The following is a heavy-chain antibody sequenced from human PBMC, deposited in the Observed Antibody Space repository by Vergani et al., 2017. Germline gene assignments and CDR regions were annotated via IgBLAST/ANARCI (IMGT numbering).Heavy chain of an antibody. J-gene: IGHJ2*01. D-gene: IGHD5-12*01. CDR1: GGSFSGYY. CDR3: ASSGRGYGGYGHWYFDL. Sequence: QVQLQQWGAGLLKPSETLSLTCAVYGGSFSGYYWSWIRQPPGKGLEWIGEINHSGSTNYNPSLKSRVTISVDTSKNQFSLKLSSVTAADTAVYYCASSGRGYGGYGHWYFDLWGRGTLVTVSS. CDR2: INHSGST. V-gene: IGHV4-34*01.